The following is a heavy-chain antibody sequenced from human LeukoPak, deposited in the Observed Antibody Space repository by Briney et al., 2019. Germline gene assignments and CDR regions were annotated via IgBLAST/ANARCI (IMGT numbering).Heavy chain of an antibody. CDR2: INHSGST. CDR3: ARVVFSGMDV. D-gene: IGHD3-16*01. V-gene: IGHV4-34*01. J-gene: IGHJ6*02. CDR1: GGSFSGYY. Sequence: KPSETLSLTCAVYGGSFSGYYWSWIRQPPGKGLEWIGEINHSGSTNYNPSLKSRVTISVDTSKNQFSLKLSSVTAADTAVYYCARVVFSGMDVWGLGTTVTVSS.